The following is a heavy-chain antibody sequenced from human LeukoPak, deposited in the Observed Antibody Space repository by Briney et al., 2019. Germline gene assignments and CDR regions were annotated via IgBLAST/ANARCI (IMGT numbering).Heavy chain of an antibody. D-gene: IGHD6-13*01. CDR2: ISYDGSNK. V-gene: IGHV3-30*03. Sequence: PGGSLRLSCAPSGFTFSSYGMHWVRQAPGKGLEWVAVISYDGSNKYYADSVKGRFTISRDNSKNTLYLQMNSLRAEDTAVYYCARDCSSSWGCYWGQGTLVTVSS. CDR1: GFTFSSYG. J-gene: IGHJ4*02. CDR3: ARDCSSSWGCY.